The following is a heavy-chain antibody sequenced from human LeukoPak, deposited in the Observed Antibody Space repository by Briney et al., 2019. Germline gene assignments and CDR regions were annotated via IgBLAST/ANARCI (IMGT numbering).Heavy chain of an antibody. CDR2: IKQDGSEK. CDR1: GFTFSSYW. D-gene: IGHD3-9*01. Sequence: GGSLRLSCAASGFTFSSYWMSWVRQAPGKGLEWVANIKQDGSEKYYVDSVKGRFTISRDNAKNSLYLQMNSLRAEDTAVYYCARETPYDILTGYYIFDYWGQGTLVTVSS. V-gene: IGHV3-7*01. CDR3: ARETPYDILTGYYIFDY. J-gene: IGHJ4*02.